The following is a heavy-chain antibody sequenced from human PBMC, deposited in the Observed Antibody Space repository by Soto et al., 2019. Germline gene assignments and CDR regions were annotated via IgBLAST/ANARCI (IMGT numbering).Heavy chain of an antibody. J-gene: IGHJ4*02. D-gene: IGHD3-16*02. CDR1: GGSFSGYY. V-gene: IGHV4-34*01. CDR2: INHSGST. CDR3: ARRVINDYVWGSYRSSSPFDY. Sequence: PSETLSLTCAVYGGSFSGYYWSWIRQPPGKGLEWIGKINHSGSTNYNPSLKSRVTISVDTSKNQFSLKLSSVTAADTAVYYCARRVINDYVWGSYRSSSPFDYWGQGTLVTVS.